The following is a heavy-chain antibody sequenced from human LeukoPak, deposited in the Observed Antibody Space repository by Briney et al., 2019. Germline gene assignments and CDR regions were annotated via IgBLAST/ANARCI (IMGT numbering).Heavy chain of an antibody. CDR2: INPSGGSI. V-gene: IGHV1-46*01. Sequence: ASVKVSCKASGYTFTSYYMHWVRQAPGQGLEWMGIINPSGGSISYAQKFQGRVTITADESTSTAYMELSSLRSEDTAVYYCARAGTIFGVVIPLGYYGMDVWGQGTTVTVSS. CDR3: ARAGTIFGVVIPLGYYGMDV. D-gene: IGHD3-3*01. J-gene: IGHJ6*02. CDR1: GYTFTSYY.